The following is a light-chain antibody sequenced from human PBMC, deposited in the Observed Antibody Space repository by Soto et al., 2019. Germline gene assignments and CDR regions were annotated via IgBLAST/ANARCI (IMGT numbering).Light chain of an antibody. CDR3: HQYNSWPRGT. V-gene: IGKV3-15*01. CDR1: QSVSSY. CDR2: GAS. Sequence: EIVLTQSPATLSLSPGERATLSCRASQSVSSYLAWYQQKPGQPPRLLLYGASTRATGIPVRFRGSGSGTEFTLPISSLQSEDSAVYYCHQYNSWPRGTFGPGTKVEIK. J-gene: IGKJ3*01.